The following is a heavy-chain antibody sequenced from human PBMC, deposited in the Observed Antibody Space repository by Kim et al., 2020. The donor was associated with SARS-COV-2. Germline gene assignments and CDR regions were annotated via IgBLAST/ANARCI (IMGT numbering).Heavy chain of an antibody. J-gene: IGHJ6*02. CDR3: ARSDYVGPGLDV. D-gene: IGHD3-16*01. Sequence: EANSVKGRVAISRDDAKNSLYLQMKSLRAEDTACYYCARSDYVGPGLDVWGQGTTVTVSS. V-gene: IGHV3-48*03.